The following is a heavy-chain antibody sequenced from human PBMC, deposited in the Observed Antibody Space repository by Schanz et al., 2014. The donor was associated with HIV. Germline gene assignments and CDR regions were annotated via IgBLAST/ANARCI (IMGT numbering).Heavy chain of an antibody. V-gene: IGHV3-9*01. CDR2: ISWNSGII. J-gene: IGHJ6*02. CDR1: GFTFDDYA. Sequence: EVQLVESGGGLVQPGRSLRLSCAASGFTFDDYAMHWVRQAPGKGLEWVSSISWNSGIIGYADSVKGRFSISRDNAKNSLYLQIISLTAEDTAVYHCAKDGVRLGNCSRSTCHYAMDIWGQGTTVTVSS. D-gene: IGHD2-2*01. CDR3: AKDGVRLGNCSRSTCHYAMDI.